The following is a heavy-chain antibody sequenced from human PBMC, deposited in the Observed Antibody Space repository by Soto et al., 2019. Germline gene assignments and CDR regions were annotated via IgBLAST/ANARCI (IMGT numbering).Heavy chain of an antibody. CDR2: IIPSLGTP. J-gene: IGHJ5*02. CDR3: VRALGYSTIGWLDP. Sequence: QVQLVQSGAEVKQPGSSVKVSCWASGGTFNNYAVSWVRQAPGQGLEWMGGIIPSLGTPNHSPEFQRRVTLTADTSMHTVYMELSSLKSEDTASYYSVRALGYSTIGWLDPWGQGTLVTVSS. CDR1: GGTFNNYA. V-gene: IGHV1-69*06. D-gene: IGHD5-18*01.